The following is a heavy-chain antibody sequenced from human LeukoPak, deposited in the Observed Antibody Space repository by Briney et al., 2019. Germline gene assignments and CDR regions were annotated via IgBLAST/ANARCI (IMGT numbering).Heavy chain of an antibody. J-gene: IGHJ4*02. D-gene: IGHD3-10*01. CDR3: ARVTRRRTTGEMFGRYFDF. Sequence: PSETLSLTCTVSGDSVSSSNYYWAWIRQSPGKGLEWIGEISYGGNTNYSPSLKSRVTISVDTSKNQFSLTLSSVTAADTAMYYCARVTRRRTTGEMFGRYFDFWAQGTLVTVSS. CDR2: ISYGGNT. V-gene: IGHV4-39*01. CDR1: GDSVSSSNYY.